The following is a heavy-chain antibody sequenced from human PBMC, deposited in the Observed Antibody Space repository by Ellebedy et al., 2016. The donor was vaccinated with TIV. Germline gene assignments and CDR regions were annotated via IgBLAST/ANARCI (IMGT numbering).Heavy chain of an antibody. D-gene: IGHD6-13*01. V-gene: IGHV4-4*02. CDR1: GGSISSSNW. CDR2: IYHSGST. J-gene: IGHJ4*02. Sequence: MPSETLSLTCAVSGGSISSSNWWSWVRQPPGKGLEWIGEIYHSGSTNYNPSLKSRVTMSVDTSKNQFSLKLSSVTAADTAVYYCARTAGGKDLDFWGQGTLVTVSS. CDR3: ARTAGGKDLDF.